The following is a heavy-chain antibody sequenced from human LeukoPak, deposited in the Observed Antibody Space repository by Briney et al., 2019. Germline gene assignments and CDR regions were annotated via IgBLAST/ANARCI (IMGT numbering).Heavy chain of an antibody. CDR2: ISTRRGRT. V-gene: IGHV3-23*01. J-gene: IGHJ4*02. Sequence: PGGSLILSCAASGFTFRTYAMTWVRQAPGKGLEWVSVISTRRGRTDYAESVKGRFTISRDDSKNTMYLQMNSLRAEDTAVYYCAQGDWLDYWGQGTLVTVSS. CDR1: GFTFRTYA. CDR3: AQGDWLDY. D-gene: IGHD2-21*02.